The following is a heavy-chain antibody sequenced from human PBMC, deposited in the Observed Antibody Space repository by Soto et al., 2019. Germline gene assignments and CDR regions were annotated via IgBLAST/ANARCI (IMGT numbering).Heavy chain of an antibody. Sequence: QAQLEQSGAEVRKPGASVKVSCKASGYTFTIYAITWVRQAPGQGLEWMGWMNVDNGNTEYAQKFQGRVTLTTDTPRSTAYRERRSLTFANPAVYSGAEGGGDWYLDLWGRGTLVTVSS. CDR3: AEGGGDWYLDL. J-gene: IGHJ2*01. CDR2: MNVDNGNT. CDR1: GYTFTIYA. V-gene: IGHV1-18*04. D-gene: IGHD3-16*01.